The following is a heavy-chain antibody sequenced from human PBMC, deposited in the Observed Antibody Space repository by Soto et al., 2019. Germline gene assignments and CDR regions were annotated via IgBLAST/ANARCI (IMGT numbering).Heavy chain of an antibody. D-gene: IGHD6-19*01. J-gene: IGHJ6*02. CDR2: IIPIFGTA. V-gene: IGHV1-69*06. Sequence: SVKVSCKASGVTFSSYAISWVRQAPGQGLEWMGGIIPIFGTANYAQKFQGRVTITADKSTSTAYMELSSLRSEDTAVYYCATLTIAVAGIGMDVWGQGTTVTVSS. CDR3: ATLTIAVAGIGMDV. CDR1: GVTFSSYA.